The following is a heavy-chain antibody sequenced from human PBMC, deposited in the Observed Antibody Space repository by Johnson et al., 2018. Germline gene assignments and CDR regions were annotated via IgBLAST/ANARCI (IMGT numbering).Heavy chain of an antibody. Sequence: VQLVQSGGGLVQPGGSLRLSCVASGFTFRNFAMSWVRQAPGKGLEWVSGVNTGGGGTNLADSVKGRFTINRDNSKNTLSLQMNSLKGEDTAMYYCAKDMGSGPSADHFQHWGQGTLVTVSS. V-gene: IGHV3-23*04. CDR1: GFTFRNFA. J-gene: IGHJ1*01. CDR2: VNTGGGGT. CDR3: AKDMGSGPSADHFQH. D-gene: IGHD1-26*01.